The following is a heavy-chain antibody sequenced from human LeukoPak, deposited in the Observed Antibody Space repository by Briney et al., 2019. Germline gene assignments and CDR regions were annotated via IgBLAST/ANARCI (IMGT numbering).Heavy chain of an antibody. CDR2: IYPGDSDT. J-gene: IGHJ6*03. CDR3: ARVYIVVVPAAIYRSVYYYYYMDV. Sequence: GEALKISCKGSGYSFTSYWIGWVRQMPGKGLEWMGIIYPGDSDTRYSPSFQGQVTISADKSISTAYLQWSSLRSEDTAVYYCARVYIVVVPAAIYRSVYYYYYMDVWGKGTTVTISS. D-gene: IGHD2-2*01. CDR1: GYSFTSYW. V-gene: IGHV5-51*01.